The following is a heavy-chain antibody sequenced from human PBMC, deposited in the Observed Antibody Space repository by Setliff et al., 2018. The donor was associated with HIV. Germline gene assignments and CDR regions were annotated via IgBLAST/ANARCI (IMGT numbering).Heavy chain of an antibody. J-gene: IGHJ1*01. D-gene: IGHD3-9*01. CDR1: GASIDRFF. V-gene: IGHV4-59*01. Sequence: KASETLSLTCTVSGASIDRFFWSWIRRPPGKGLEWIGNVFFSGVATYNPSLKSRVTVSIQTSRSQFSLTLRSVTAADTATYYCARDLASSYFDLWGQGALVTVSS. CDR2: VFFSGVA. CDR3: ARDLASSYFDL.